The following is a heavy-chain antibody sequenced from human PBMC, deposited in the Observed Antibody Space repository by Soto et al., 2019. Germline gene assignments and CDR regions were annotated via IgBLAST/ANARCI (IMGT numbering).Heavy chain of an antibody. CDR1: GGGIGSNA. J-gene: IGHJ4*02. D-gene: IGHD4-4*01. V-gene: IGHV1-69*13. Sequence: SLVNRSCKGSGGGIGSNAISWVRHAPGQGLEWMGGIIPIFGTANYAQKFQGRVTITADESTSTAYMELNSLRAEDTAVYYCAKDHGPMTTVTTSIDYWGQGTLVTVSS. CDR3: AKDHGPMTTVTTSIDY. CDR2: IIPIFGTA.